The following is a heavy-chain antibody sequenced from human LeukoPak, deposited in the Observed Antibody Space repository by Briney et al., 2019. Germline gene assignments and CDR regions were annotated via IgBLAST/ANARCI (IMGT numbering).Heavy chain of an antibody. CDR2: ISSSSRYI. CDR1: GFTFSSYS. D-gene: IGHD4-17*01. J-gene: IGHJ4*02. V-gene: IGHV3-21*01. Sequence: GGSLRFSCAASGFTFSSYSMNWVRQAPGKGLEWFSSISSSSRYIYYAHSVKGRFTISRDKAKNSLYLQMNSLRAEDTAVYYSARGLNDYGLRYWRQGTLVTVSS. CDR3: ARGLNDYGLRY.